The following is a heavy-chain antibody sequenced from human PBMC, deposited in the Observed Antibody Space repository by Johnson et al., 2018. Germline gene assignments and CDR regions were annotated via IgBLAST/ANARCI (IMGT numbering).Heavy chain of an antibody. J-gene: IGHJ6*03. CDR3: ARKGRDYYYYMDV. V-gene: IGHV4-59*01. CDR1: GGSISSYY. Sequence: QVQLQESGPGLVKXSETXSLXCTVSGGSISSYYWSWIRQPPGKGLEWIGYIYYSGSTNYNPSLKSRVTISVDTSKNQFSLKQSRGTAADTAVYYCARKGRDYYYYMDVWGKGTTVSVSS. D-gene: IGHD1-26*01. CDR2: IYYSGST.